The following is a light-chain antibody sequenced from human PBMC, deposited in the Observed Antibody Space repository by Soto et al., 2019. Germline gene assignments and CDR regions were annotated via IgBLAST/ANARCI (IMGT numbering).Light chain of an antibody. J-gene: IGKJ4*01. Sequence: EIVLTQSPATLSMSPGERAALSCWASQTISSSLARYQQKPGQAPRLLIYGASTRAAGAPVRFSGSGSGTEFTLTINRLEAEDFAVYYCQQYNRWPLTFGGGTKVEIK. CDR2: GAS. V-gene: IGKV3-15*01. CDR1: QTISSS. CDR3: QQYNRWPLT.